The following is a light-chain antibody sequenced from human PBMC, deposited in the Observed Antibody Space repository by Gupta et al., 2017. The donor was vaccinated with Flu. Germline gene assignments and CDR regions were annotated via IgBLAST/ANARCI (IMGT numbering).Light chain of an antibody. Sequence: QSVLKQLLSVSAALGQKVPLSFSGSSSNIGNNYVSWYQQLPGTAPKLLIYDNNKRPSGIPDRFCCSKSSTSTTLGIIGLQTGDEDDYYCATWYTNLSVVVFGGGTKLTVL. CDR1: SSNIGNNY. CDR3: ATWYTNLSVVV. V-gene: IGLV1-51*01. J-gene: IGLJ3*02. CDR2: DNN.